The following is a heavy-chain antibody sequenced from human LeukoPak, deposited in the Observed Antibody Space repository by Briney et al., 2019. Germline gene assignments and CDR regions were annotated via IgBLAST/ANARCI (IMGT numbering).Heavy chain of an antibody. J-gene: IGHJ4*02. V-gene: IGHV3-33*06. CDR1: GFTFSSYG. CDR3: ANLAVAGAIDY. D-gene: IGHD6-19*01. Sequence: GRSLRLSCAASGFTFSSYGMHWVRQAPGKGLEWVAVIWYDRSNKYYADSVKGRFTISRDNSKNTLYLQMNSLRAEDTAVYYCANLAVAGAIDYWGQGTLVTVSS. CDR2: IWYDRSNK.